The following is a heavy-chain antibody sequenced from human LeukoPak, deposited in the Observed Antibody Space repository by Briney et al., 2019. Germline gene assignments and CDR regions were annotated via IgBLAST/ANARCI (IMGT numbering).Heavy chain of an antibody. Sequence: SGPTLVNPPQTLTLTCTFSGFSLSTRGVGVGWIRQPPGKALEWLALIYWDDDKRYSPSLKSRLIITKDTSKNQVVLKMTNMDPVDTATYYCAYTRRSAALYIWGQGTMVTVSS. CDR1: GFSLSTRGVG. V-gene: IGHV2-5*02. D-gene: IGHD6-13*01. J-gene: IGHJ3*02. CDR3: AYTRRSAALYI. CDR2: IYWDDDK.